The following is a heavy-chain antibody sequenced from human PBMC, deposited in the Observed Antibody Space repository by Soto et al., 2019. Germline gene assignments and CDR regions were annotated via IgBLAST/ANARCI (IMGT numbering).Heavy chain of an antibody. J-gene: IGHJ6*02. CDR2: IGTAGDT. D-gene: IGHD1-26*01. CDR1: GFTFSSYD. CDR3: ASGTDGVYYYYYYGMDV. Sequence: EVQLVESGGGLVQPGGSLRLSCAASGFTFSSYDMHWVRQATGKGLEWVSAIGTAGDTYYPGSVKGRFTISRENAKNSLYLQMNSLRAEDTAVYYCASGTDGVYYYYYYGMDVWGQGTTVTVSS. V-gene: IGHV3-13*01.